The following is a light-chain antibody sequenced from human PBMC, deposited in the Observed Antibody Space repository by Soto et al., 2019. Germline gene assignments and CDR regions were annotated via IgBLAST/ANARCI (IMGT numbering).Light chain of an antibody. Sequence: DIQMTQSPCTVSASVGDRVTITCRASQSISIWLAWYQQKPGKAPKLLIYKVSNLESGVPSRFSGSGSGTELTLSISSLQPDDLATYYCQQYKTFSPKTFGQGTKVDIK. J-gene: IGKJ1*01. V-gene: IGKV1-5*03. CDR3: QQYKTFSPKT. CDR1: QSISIW. CDR2: KVS.